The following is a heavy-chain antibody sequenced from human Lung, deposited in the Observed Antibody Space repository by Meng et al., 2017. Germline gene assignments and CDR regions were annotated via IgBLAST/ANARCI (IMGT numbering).Heavy chain of an antibody. CDR3: GRALCADDVCWLHYFIDY. D-gene: IGHD2-21*01. CDR2: INPDDDTT. Sequence: QVHRVQAETEGKKPGAAVKDSCKTSGYTFTSNVIHWVRQAPGQGLERMGRINPDDDTTFYAQKFRARVTMTRDTSTSTVYMGLSRLRPDDTAVYYCGRALCADDVCWLHYFIDYWGQGTLVTVSS. J-gene: IGHJ4*02. V-gene: IGHV1-46*03. CDR1: GYTFTSNV.